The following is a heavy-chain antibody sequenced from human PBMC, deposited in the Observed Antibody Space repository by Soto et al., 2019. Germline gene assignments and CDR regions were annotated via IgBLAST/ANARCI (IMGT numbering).Heavy chain of an antibody. Sequence: PGGSLRLSCAASGFTFSSYAMHWVRQAPGKGLEWVAVISYDGSNKYYADSVKGRFTISRDNSKNTLYLQMNSLRAEDTAVYYCARDRFQSVYYGSGRYYGMDVWGQGTTVTVSS. CDR3: ARDRFQSVYYGSGRYYGMDV. D-gene: IGHD3-10*01. V-gene: IGHV3-30-3*01. J-gene: IGHJ6*02. CDR1: GFTFSSYA. CDR2: ISYDGSNK.